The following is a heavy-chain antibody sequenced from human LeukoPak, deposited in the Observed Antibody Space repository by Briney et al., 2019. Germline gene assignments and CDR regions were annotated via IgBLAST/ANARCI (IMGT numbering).Heavy chain of an antibody. CDR2: IYYSGST. J-gene: IGHJ4*02. D-gene: IGHD3-10*01. V-gene: IGHV4-59*01. Sequence: SETLSLTCTVSGGSISSYYWSWIRQPPGKGLEWIGYIYYSGSTNYNPSLKSRVTISVDTSKIQFSLKLSSVTAADTAVYYCARGRSASFSRITMVRGVISNFDYWGQGTLVTVSS. CDR3: ARGRSASFSRITMVRGVISNFDY. CDR1: GGSISSYY.